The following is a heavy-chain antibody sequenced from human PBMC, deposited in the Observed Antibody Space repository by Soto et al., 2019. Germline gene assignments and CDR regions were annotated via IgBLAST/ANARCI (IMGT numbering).Heavy chain of an antibody. CDR1: GFTFSSYA. D-gene: IGHD3-10*02. J-gene: IGHJ6*02. CDR2: IRGSAGSI. CDR3: ASNMVFGEYGMDV. V-gene: IGHV3-23*01. Sequence: EVQLLESGGGLVQPGGSLRLSCAASGFTFSSYAMSWVRQAPGKGLEWVSAIRGSAGSIYYADSVKGRFTISRDNSMNTLYLQMNSLRAEDTAVYYCASNMVFGEYGMDVWGQGTTVTVSS.